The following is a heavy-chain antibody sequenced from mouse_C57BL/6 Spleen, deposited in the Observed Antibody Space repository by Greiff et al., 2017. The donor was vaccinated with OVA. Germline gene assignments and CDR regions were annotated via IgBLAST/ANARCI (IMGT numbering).Heavy chain of an antibody. CDR2: IHPSDSET. V-gene: IGHV1-61*01. Sequence: QVQLQQPGAELVRPGSSVKLSCKASGYTFTSYWMDWVKQRPGQGLEWIGNIHPSDSETHYNQKFKDKATLTVDKSSSTAYMQLSSLTSEDSAVYYCATYGSFAYWGQGTLVTVSA. J-gene: IGHJ3*01. D-gene: IGHD2-2*01. CDR3: ATYGSFAY. CDR1: GYTFTSYW.